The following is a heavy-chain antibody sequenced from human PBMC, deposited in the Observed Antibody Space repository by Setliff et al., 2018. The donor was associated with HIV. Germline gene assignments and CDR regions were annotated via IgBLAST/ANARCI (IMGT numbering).Heavy chain of an antibody. CDR3: GRVGGAAEPYSTTDLGTRYDTPVY. CDR2: IRGTHNGTTT. Sequence: GGSLRLSCTTSGFNFDFHAMSWFRQAPGKGLEWVGFIRGTHNGTTTDYAASVKGRFTVSRDSSKSSVYLQMDSLKTEDTAVYYCGRVGGAAEPYSTTDLGTRYDTPVYWGQGTLVTVSS. V-gene: IGHV3-49*01. CDR1: GFNFDFHA. J-gene: IGHJ4*02. D-gene: IGHD5-12*01.